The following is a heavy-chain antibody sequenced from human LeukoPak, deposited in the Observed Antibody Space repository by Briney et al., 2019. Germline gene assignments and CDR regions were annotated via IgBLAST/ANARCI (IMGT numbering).Heavy chain of an antibody. CDR1: GYSFTSYW. CDR3: ARRAWDNSGYYFDY. V-gene: IGHV5-51*01. J-gene: IGHJ4*02. CDR2: IYPGDSDT. D-gene: IGHD3-22*01. Sequence: GESLKVSCKGSGYSFTSYWIGWVRQMPGKGLEWMGIIYPGDSDTRYSPSFQGQVTISADKSISTAYVQWSSLKAADTAMYYCARRAWDNSGYYFDYWGQGTLVTVSS.